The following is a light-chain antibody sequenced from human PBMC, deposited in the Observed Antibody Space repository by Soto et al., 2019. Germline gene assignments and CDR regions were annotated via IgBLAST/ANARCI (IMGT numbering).Light chain of an antibody. CDR3: QHRVNWPT. Sequence: EIVLTQSPATLSLSPGERATLSCRASQSVSNYLGWYQQKSGQAPRLLISDVSKRATGIPARFSGSGSGTDLTLTTSSLEPDDFAVYYCQHRVNWPTFGGGTKVEIK. CDR2: DVS. J-gene: IGKJ4*01. CDR1: QSVSNY. V-gene: IGKV3-11*01.